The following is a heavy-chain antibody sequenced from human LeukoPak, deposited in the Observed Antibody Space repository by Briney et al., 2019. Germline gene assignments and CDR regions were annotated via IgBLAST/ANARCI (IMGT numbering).Heavy chain of an antibody. Sequence: GGSLRLSCATSGFTFSNYFMNWVRQAPGEGLEGVSSISSVSSYIYYADSVKGRFTISRANAKTSLFLKMNSLRAEDTAVYYCARDQGAGYNFWDYWGQGTLVTVSS. CDR3: ARDQGAGYNFWDY. J-gene: IGHJ4*02. CDR2: ISSVSSYI. CDR1: GFTFSNYF. D-gene: IGHD5-24*01. V-gene: IGHV3-21*01.